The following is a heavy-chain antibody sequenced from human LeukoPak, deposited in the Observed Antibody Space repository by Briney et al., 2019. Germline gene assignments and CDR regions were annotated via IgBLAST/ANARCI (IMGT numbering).Heavy chain of an antibody. D-gene: IGHD3-10*01. CDR3: ASVEWFGDLTFEG. V-gene: IGHV3-23*01. Sequence: ETLSLTCTVSGGSISSSSYYWGWIRQAPGKGLEWVSAISSSGDSTYYTDSARGRFTISRDNSNNTLFLQMNSLRADDTAVYYCASVEWFGDLTFEGWGRGTLVTVSS. CDR1: GGSISSSSYY. J-gene: IGHJ4*02. CDR2: ISSSGDST.